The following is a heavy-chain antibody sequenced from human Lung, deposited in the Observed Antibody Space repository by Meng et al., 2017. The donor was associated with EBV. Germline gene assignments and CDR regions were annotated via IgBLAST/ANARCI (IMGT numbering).Heavy chain of an antibody. D-gene: IGHD3-10*01. V-gene: IGHV4-4*07. Sequence: QVQRQESGPVLVKPSEPLSLTCTGSGGSISSYYWSWIRQPAGKGLEWIGRIYTSGSTNYNPSLKSRVTMSVDTSKNQFSLKLSSVTAADTAVYYCARDHSVWGFGELTPFYDPWGQGTLVTVSS. CDR1: GGSISSYY. CDR2: IYTSGST. CDR3: ARDHSVWGFGELTPFYDP. J-gene: IGHJ5*02.